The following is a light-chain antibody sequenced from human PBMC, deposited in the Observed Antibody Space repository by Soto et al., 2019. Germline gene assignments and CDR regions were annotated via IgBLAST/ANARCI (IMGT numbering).Light chain of an antibody. J-gene: IGKJ5*01. CDR3: QQYNNWPPIT. CDR2: GAS. V-gene: IGKV3-20*01. Sequence: EIVLTQSPGTLSLTPGERATLSCRASQRVSSGYLAWYQQKPGQAPRLLIYGASNRATDIPDRFSGRGSGTDFTLTISRLEPEDFAVYYCQQYNNWPPITFGQGTRLEV. CDR1: QRVSSGY.